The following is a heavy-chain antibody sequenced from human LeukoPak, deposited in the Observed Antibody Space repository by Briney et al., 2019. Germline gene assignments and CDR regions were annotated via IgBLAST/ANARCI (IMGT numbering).Heavy chain of an antibody. CDR3: ARGPSAYYMDV. J-gene: IGHJ6*03. Sequence: SETLSLTCIVSGGSISSSSYYWGWIRQSPGKGLEWIGSVYFSGSTSYYNPSLKSRVTISVDTSKNRFSLKLDSVTAGDTAVYYCARGPSAYYMDVWGKGTTVTVSS. V-gene: IGHV4-39*01. CDR1: GGSISSSSYY. CDR2: VYFSGSTS.